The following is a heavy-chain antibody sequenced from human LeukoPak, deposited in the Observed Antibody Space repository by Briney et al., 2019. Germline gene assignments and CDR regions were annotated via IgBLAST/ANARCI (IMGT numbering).Heavy chain of an antibody. D-gene: IGHD6-6*01. Sequence: PSETLSLTCTVSGGSISSYYWSWIRQPPGKGLEWIGYIYYSGSTNYNPSLKSRVTISVDTSKNQFSLKLSSVTAADTAVYYCARVRGIAARRRNWFDPWGQGTLVTVSS. J-gene: IGHJ5*02. CDR3: ARVRGIAARRRNWFDP. V-gene: IGHV4-59*12. CDR1: GGSISSYY. CDR2: IYYSGST.